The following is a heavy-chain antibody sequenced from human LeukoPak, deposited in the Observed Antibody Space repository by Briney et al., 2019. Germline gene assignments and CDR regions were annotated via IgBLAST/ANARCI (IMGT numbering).Heavy chain of an antibody. CDR2: INPSGGST. CDR3: ARRYADLDSRTYYFDY. Sequence: VASVKVSCKASGYTFTGYYMHWVRQAPGQGLEWVGIINPSGGSTSYAQKFQGRVTMTRDTSTSTVYMELSSLRSEDTAVYYCARRYADLDSRTYYFDYWGQGTLVTVSS. CDR1: GYTFTGYY. D-gene: IGHD6-13*01. V-gene: IGHV1-46*01. J-gene: IGHJ4*02.